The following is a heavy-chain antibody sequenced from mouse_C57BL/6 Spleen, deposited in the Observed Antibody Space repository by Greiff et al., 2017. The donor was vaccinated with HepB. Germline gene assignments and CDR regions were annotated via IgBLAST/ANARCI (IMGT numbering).Heavy chain of an antibody. J-gene: IGHJ2*01. D-gene: IGHD6-1*01. CDR3: ARALWPYYFDY. CDR1: GFTFSSYA. Sequence: EVNLVESGGGLVKPGGSLKLSCAASGFTFSSYAMSWVRQTPEKRLEWVATISDGGSYTYYPDNVKGRFTISRDNAKNNLYLQMSHLKSEDTAMYYCARALWPYYFDYWGQGTTLTVSS. CDR2: ISDGGSYT. V-gene: IGHV5-4*03.